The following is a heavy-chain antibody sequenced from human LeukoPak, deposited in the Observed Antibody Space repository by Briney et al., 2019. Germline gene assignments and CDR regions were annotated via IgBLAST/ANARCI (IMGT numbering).Heavy chain of an antibody. CDR3: TKGADSGSYNADY. J-gene: IGHJ4*02. CDR1: GFTFRSYA. CDR2: ISGGGSTT. D-gene: IGHD1-26*01. V-gene: IGHV3-23*01. Sequence: GGSLRLSCAASGFTFRSYAMSWVRQAPGKGLEWVSGISGGGSTTYGVDSVKGRFTIFRDNSKNTLYLQMNSLRAEDTAVYYCTKGADSGSYNADYWGQGTLVTVS.